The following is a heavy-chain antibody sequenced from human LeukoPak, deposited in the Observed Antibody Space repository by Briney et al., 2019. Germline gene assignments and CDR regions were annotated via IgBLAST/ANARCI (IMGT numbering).Heavy chain of an antibody. D-gene: IGHD3-10*01. CDR2: IYHSGST. CDR3: ARDSGMVRGEAYYYYGMDV. Sequence: SQTLSLTCAVSGGSISSGGYSWSWIRQPPGKGLEWIGYIYHSGSTYYNPSLKSRVTISVDRSKNQFSLKLRSVTAADTAVYYCARDSGMVRGEAYYYYGMDVWGKGTTVTVSS. CDR1: GGSISSGGYS. J-gene: IGHJ6*04. V-gene: IGHV4-30-2*01.